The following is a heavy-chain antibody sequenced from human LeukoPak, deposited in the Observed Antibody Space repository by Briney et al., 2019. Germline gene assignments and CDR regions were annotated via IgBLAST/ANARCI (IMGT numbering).Heavy chain of an antibody. J-gene: IGHJ4*02. D-gene: IGHD5-12*01. Sequence: GGSPRLSCTASGFTFGDYAMSWVRQAPGKGLEWVGFIRSKAYGGTTEYAASVKGRFTISRDDSKSIAYLQMNSLKTEDTAVYYCTRDPGYSGYDFVDYWGQGTLVTVSS. CDR2: IRSKAYGGTT. V-gene: IGHV3-49*04. CDR3: TRDPGYSGYDFVDY. CDR1: GFTFGDYA.